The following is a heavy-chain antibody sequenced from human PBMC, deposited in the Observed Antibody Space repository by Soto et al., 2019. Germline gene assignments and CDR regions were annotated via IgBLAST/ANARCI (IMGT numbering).Heavy chain of an antibody. D-gene: IGHD4-17*01. CDR1: GFTFDDYA. CDR2: ISWNSGSI. CDR3: EKDGEHAYYYYGMDV. V-gene: IGHV3-9*01. Sequence: AGGSLRLSCAASGFTFDDYAMHWVRQAPGKGLEWVSGISWNSGSIGYADSVKGRFTISRDNAKNSLYLQMNSLRAEDTALYYCEKDGEHAYYYYGMDVWGQGTTVTVYS. J-gene: IGHJ6*02.